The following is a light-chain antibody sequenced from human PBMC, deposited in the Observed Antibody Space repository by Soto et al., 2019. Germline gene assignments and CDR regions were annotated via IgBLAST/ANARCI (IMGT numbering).Light chain of an antibody. V-gene: IGKV3-11*01. Sequence: EIVMNQSRATVSVSPWEKATLSCRASQSVSDKLAWYQQKPGQAPRLLIYDASDRATGIPARLSGSGYGTDLTITISSIETEDFEVYYCQQRYNWPLTFGGGTKVDIK. J-gene: IGKJ4*01. CDR1: QSVSDK. CDR3: QQRYNWPLT. CDR2: DAS.